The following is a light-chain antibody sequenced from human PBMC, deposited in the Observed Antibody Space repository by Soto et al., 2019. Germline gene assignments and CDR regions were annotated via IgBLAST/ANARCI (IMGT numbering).Light chain of an antibody. CDR1: QSISSW. J-gene: IGKJ1*01. Sequence: DIQMTQSPSTLSASVGDRVTITCRASQSISSWLAWYQQKPGKAPKLLIYKASSLESGVPSRFSGSGSGTEFTLTISSLQPDDFATYYCQQYNGTFGQGTKVDI. V-gene: IGKV1-5*03. CDR3: QQYNGT. CDR2: KAS.